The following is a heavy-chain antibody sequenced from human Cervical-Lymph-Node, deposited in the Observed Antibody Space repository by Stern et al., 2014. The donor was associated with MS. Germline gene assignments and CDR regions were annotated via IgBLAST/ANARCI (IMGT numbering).Heavy chain of an antibody. V-gene: IGHV1-24*01. D-gene: IGHD4-17*01. CDR3: VRYGDYVDAFDM. Sequence: VQLVQSGAEVKKPGASVKVSCKVSGYSLTDLSMHRVRRPPGKGLEWMGGFDPDDAETIYAQQFQGRLTMTEDTSADTAYMELSSLRSEDTAVYYCVRYGDYVDAFDMWGQGTMVTVSS. CDR2: FDPDDAET. CDR1: GYSLTDLS. J-gene: IGHJ3*02.